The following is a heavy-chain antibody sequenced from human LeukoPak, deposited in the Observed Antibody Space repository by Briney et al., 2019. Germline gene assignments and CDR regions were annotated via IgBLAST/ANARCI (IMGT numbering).Heavy chain of an antibody. J-gene: IGHJ6*02. CDR3: ARVDTAMVTPYYYYYGMDV. CDR1: GYTFTSYG. D-gene: IGHD5-18*01. V-gene: IGHV1-18*01. CDR2: ISAYNGNT. Sequence: ASVKVSCKASGYTFTSYGISRVRQAPGQGLEWMGWISAYNGNTNYAQKLQGRVTMTTDTSTSTAYMEPRSLRSDDTAVYYCARVDTAMVTPYYYYYGMDVWGQGTTVTVSS.